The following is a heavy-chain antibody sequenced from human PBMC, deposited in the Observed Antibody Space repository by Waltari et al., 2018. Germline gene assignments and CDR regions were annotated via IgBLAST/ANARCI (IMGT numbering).Heavy chain of an antibody. D-gene: IGHD3-10*01. Sequence: QESAPRLLKPSETRSVTCYVSCVSLSSRYWNWIRQSPGQGLEWFGYVFYIEDTEYNPSLKDRVTISIEKSTSQFTLKLKSMTAADTAVYYCARGLYGSGNFDYWGQGTPVTVSS. CDR2: VFYIEDT. V-gene: IGHV4-59*08. J-gene: IGHJ4*02. CDR3: ARGLYGSGNFDY. CDR1: CVSLSSRY.